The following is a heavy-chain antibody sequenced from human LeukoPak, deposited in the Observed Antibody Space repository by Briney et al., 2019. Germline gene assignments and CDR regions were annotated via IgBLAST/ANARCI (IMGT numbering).Heavy chain of an antibody. CDR2: INPNSGGT. CDR1: GYTFTCYY. V-gene: IGHV1-2*02. J-gene: IGHJ4*02. D-gene: IGHD3-22*01. Sequence: GASVKVSCKASGYTFTCYYMHWVRQAPGQGLEWMGWINPNSGGTNYVQKFQGRVTMTRDTSISTAYMELSRLRCDDTAVYYCATLYYYDSSGSVTGDYWGQGTLVTVSS. CDR3: ATLYYYDSSGSVTGDY.